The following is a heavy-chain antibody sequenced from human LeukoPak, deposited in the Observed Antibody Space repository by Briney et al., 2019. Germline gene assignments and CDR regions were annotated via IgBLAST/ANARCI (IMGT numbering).Heavy chain of an antibody. V-gene: IGHV3-49*04. D-gene: IGHD5-18*01. CDR1: RFTFGDHA. J-gene: IGHJ6*02. CDR3: CRGPIQLWLHSGMDV. CDR2: IRSKAYGGTT. Sequence: GGSLRLSCTASRFTFGDHAMSWVRQAPGKGLDWVGFIRSKAYGGTTEYAASVKGRFTISREDSKSIAYLQMNSLKTEDTAVYSCCRGPIQLWLHSGMDVWGQGTTVIVSS.